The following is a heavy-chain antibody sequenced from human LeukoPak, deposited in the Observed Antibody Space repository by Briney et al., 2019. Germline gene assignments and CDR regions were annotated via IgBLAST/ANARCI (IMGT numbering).Heavy chain of an antibody. V-gene: IGHV3-74*01. CDR3: ARANDYGDYGYFDY. J-gene: IGHJ4*02. CDR1: GFTFSSYG. Sequence: GGSLRLSCAASGFTFSSYGMSWVRQAPGKGLVWVSRINSDGSSTSYADSVKGRFTISRDNAKNTLYLQMNSLRAEDTAVYYCARANDYGDYGYFDYWGQGTLVTVSS. D-gene: IGHD4-17*01. CDR2: INSDGSST.